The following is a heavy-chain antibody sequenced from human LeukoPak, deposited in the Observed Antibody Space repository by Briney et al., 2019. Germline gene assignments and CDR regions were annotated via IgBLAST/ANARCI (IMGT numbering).Heavy chain of an antibody. V-gene: IGHV3-11*06. CDR3: ASTPMVRVILDY. CDR1: GFTFSDYY. J-gene: IGHJ4*02. CDR2: ISSSSSYT. Sequence: GGSLRLSCAASGFTFSDYYMSWIRQAPGKGLEWVSYISSSSSYTNYAGSVKGRFTISRDNAKNSLYLQMNSLRAEDTAVYYCASTPMVRVILDYWGQGTLVTVSS. D-gene: IGHD3-10*01.